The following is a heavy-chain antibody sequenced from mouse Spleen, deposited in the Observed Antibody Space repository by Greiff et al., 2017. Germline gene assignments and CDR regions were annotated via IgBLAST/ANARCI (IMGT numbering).Heavy chain of an antibody. J-gene: IGHJ2*01. V-gene: IGHV5-4*01. D-gene: IGHD2-3*01. CDR2: ISDGGSYT. CDR1: GFTFSSYA. CDR3: ARDGYYPLDY. Sequence: EVKVVESGGGLVKPGGSLKLSCAASGFTFSSYAMSWVRQTPEKRLEWVATISDGGSYTYYPDNVKGRFTISRDNAKNNLYLQMSHLKSEDTAMYYCARDGYYPLDYWGQGTTLTVSS.